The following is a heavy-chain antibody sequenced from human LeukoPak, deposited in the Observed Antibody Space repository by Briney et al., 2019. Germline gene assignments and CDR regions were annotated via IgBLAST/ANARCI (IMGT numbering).Heavy chain of an antibody. V-gene: IGHV4-59*12. J-gene: IGHJ4*02. CDR3: ARDKSYGYRGGFDY. CDR2: IYYSGST. D-gene: IGHD5-18*01. Sequence: KPSETLSLTCTVSGGSISSYYWSWIRQPPGKGLEWIGYIYYSGSTNYNPSLKSRVTISVDTSKNQFSLKLSSVTAADTAVYYCARDKSYGYRGGFDYWGQGTLVTVSS. CDR1: GGSISSYY.